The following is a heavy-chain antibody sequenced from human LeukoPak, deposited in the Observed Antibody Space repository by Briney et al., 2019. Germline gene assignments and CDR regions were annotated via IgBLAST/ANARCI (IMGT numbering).Heavy chain of an antibody. J-gene: IGHJ4*02. Sequence: GGSLRLSCAASGFTFSSYGMSWVRQAPGKGLEWVSAISGSGGSTYYADSVKGRFTISRDNSKNTLYLQMNSLRAEDTAVYYCAAKGPSGYDYFDYWGQGTLVTVSS. D-gene: IGHD5-12*01. CDR1: GFTFSSYG. V-gene: IGHV3-23*01. CDR2: ISGSGGST. CDR3: AAKGPSGYDYFDY.